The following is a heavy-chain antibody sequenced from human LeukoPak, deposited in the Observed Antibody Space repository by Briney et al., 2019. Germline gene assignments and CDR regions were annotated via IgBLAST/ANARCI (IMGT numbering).Heavy chain of an antibody. Sequence: SETLSLTCTVSGGSISSSSYYWGWIRQPPGKGLEWIGSIYYSGSTYYIPSLKSRVTISLDTSNNQFSLKLSSVTAAATAVYYCARDRLGYCSSTSCSWNWFDPWGQGALVTVSS. V-gene: IGHV4-39*07. D-gene: IGHD2-2*01. CDR1: GGSISSSSYY. CDR2: IYYSGST. J-gene: IGHJ5*02. CDR3: ARDRLGYCSSTSCSWNWFDP.